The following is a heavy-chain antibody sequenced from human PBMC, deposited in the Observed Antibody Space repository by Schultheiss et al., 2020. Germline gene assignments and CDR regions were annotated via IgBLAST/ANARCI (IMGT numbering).Heavy chain of an antibody. CDR3: ARDGDDSGSYRRFDY. CDR1: GGSFSGYY. V-gene: IGHV4-34*01. D-gene: IGHD1-26*01. CDR2: MSDIGDS. J-gene: IGHJ4*02. Sequence: SETLSLTCAVYGGSFSGYYWSWIRQPPGKGLEWIGYMSDIGDSNYNPSLKSRLTISVDTSKNQFSLKLSSVTAADTAVYYCARDGDDSGSYRRFDYWGQGTLVTVSS.